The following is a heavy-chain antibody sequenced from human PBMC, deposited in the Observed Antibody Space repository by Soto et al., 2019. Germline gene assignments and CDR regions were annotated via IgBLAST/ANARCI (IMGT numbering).Heavy chain of an antibody. CDR1: GGSISSYY. J-gene: IGHJ6*02. D-gene: IGHD5-18*01. CDR2: IYYSGST. Sequence: SETLSLTCTVSGGSISSYYWRWIRQPPGKGREWIGYIYYSGSTNYNPSLKSRVTISVDTSKNQFSLKLSSVTAADTAVYYCAMCSPKWIQLWLRYYYSMDVGGQVTTVTVSS. V-gene: IGHV4-59*01. CDR3: AMCSPKWIQLWLRYYYSMDV.